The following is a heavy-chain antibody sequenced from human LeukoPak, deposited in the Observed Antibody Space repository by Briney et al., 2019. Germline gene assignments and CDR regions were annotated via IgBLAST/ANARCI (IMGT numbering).Heavy chain of an antibody. CDR2: IHSSGSTT. CDR1: GFTFSNYE. V-gene: IGHV3-48*03. D-gene: IGHD3-10*01. Sequence: PGGSLRLSCAASGFTFSNYEMNWVRQAPGKGLEWISYIHSSGSTTFYADSVKGRFTISRDNAKNSLYLQMNSLRAEDTAVYYCARGCITMVRGVIIGGFDYWGQGTLVTVSS. J-gene: IGHJ4*02. CDR3: ARGCITMVRGVIIGGFDY.